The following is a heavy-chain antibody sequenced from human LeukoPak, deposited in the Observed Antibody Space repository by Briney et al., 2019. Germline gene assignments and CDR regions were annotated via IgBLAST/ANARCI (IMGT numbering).Heavy chain of an antibody. J-gene: IGHJ5*02. CDR2: IYYSGST. CDR3: ARLITMIVVVPWFDP. CDR1: GGSISSSSYY. Sequence: SETLSLTCTVSGGSISSSSYYWGWIRQPPGKGLEWIGSIYYSGSTYYNPSLKSRVTISVDTSKNQFSLKLSSVTAADTAVYYCARLITMIVVVPWFDPWGQGTPVTVSS. D-gene: IGHD3-22*01. V-gene: IGHV4-39*01.